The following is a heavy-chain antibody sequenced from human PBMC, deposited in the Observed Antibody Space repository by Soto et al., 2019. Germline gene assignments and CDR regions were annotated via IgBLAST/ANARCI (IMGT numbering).Heavy chain of an antibody. Sequence: PSGTLSLTSTVSGRSISSCGYYWSWIRQHPGKGLEWIGYIYYSGSTYYNPSLNRRVTISVDTSKNQFSLKLSSVTAADTAVYYCARGTVYGDYAIDYWGQGTLVTVS. CDR1: GRSISSCGYY. CDR3: ARGTVYGDYAIDY. D-gene: IGHD4-17*01. CDR2: IYYSGST. V-gene: IGHV4-31*03. J-gene: IGHJ4*02.